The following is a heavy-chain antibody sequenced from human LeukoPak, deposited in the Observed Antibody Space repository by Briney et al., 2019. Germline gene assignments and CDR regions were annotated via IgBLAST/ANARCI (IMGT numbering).Heavy chain of an antibody. J-gene: IGHJ4*02. Sequence: GGSLRLSCAASGFTFTTYAMNWVRQAPGKGPEGVSHISSIGAIYYADSVKGRFTISRDNAKNSLYLQMISLRVEDTAVYYCARDRFGDYTFDNWGQGTLVTVSS. V-gene: IGHV3-48*01. CDR3: ARDRFGDYTFDN. D-gene: IGHD4-17*01. CDR1: GFTFTTYA. CDR2: ISSIGAI.